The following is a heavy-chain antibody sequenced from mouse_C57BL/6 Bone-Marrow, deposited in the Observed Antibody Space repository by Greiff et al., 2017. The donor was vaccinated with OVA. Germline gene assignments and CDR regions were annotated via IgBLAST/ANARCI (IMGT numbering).Heavy chain of an antibody. V-gene: IGHV2-4*01. D-gene: IGHD2-4*01. Sequence: QVQLKQSGPGLVQPSQSLSITCTVSGFSLTSYGVHWVRQPPGKGLEWLGVIWSGGSTDYNAAFISRLSISKDNSKSQVFFKMNSLQADDTAIYYCAKNGGDYDDFDYRRQGTTLTVSS. J-gene: IGHJ2*01. CDR3: AKNGGDYDDFDY. CDR2: IWSGGST. CDR1: GFSLTSYG.